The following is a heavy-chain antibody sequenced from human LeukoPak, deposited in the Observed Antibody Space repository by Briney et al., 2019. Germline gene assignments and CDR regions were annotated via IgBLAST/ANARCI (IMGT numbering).Heavy chain of an antibody. CDR1: GGSISSGGYS. V-gene: IGHV4-30-2*01. CDR2: IYHSGST. J-gene: IGHJ5*02. CDR3: ARQTFIRGNWFDP. D-gene: IGHD3-10*01. Sequence: SETLSLTCAVSGGSISSGGYSWSGIRQPPGKGLEWIGYIYHSGSTYYNPSLKSRVTISVDRSKNQFSLKLSSVTAADTAVYYCARQTFIRGNWFDPWGQGTLVTVSS.